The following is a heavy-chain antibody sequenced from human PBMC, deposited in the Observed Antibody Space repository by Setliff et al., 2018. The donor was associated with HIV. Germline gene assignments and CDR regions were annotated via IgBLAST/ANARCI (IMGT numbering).Heavy chain of an antibody. CDR1: GGSINNHY. CDR3: ARCAIVLVPAYFDP. Sequence: SETLSLTCTVSGGSINNHYWYWIRQPPGKGLEWIGHIYTNGRTNYNPSLRSRVTMSVDTSKHQFSLKLSSVTAADTAVYYCARCAIVLVPAYFDPWGQGTLVTVSS. J-gene: IGHJ5*02. V-gene: IGHV4-4*07. D-gene: IGHD2-2*01. CDR2: IYTNGRT.